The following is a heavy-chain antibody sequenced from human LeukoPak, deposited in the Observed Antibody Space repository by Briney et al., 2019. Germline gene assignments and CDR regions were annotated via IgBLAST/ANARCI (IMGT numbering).Heavy chain of an antibody. V-gene: IGHV1-18*01. CDR1: GYTFTSYG. J-gene: IGHJ5*02. CDR3: ARDRVIAAAGTSYWFDP. D-gene: IGHD6-13*01. CDR2: ISAYNGNT. Sequence: GASVKVSCRASGYTFTSYGISWVRQAPGQGLEWMGWISAYNGNTNYAQKLQGRVTMTTDTSTSTAYMELRSLRSEDTAVYYCARDRVIAAAGTSYWFDPWGQGTLVTVSS.